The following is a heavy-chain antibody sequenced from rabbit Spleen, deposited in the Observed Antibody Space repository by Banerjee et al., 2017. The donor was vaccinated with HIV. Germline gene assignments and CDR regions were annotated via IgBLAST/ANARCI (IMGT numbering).Heavy chain of an antibody. CDR1: GFDFSSYY. CDR3: ARETSSGWGIVSFYFSL. D-gene: IGHD4-1*01. V-gene: IGHV1S7*01. J-gene: IGHJ4*01. Sequence: QLKESGGGLVQPGGSLKLSCKASGFDFSSYYMSWVRQAPGKGLEWIGYIDPVFGSTYYANWVNGRFTISSDNAQNTLYLQLKSLTAADTATYFCARETSSGWGIVSFYFSLWGQGTLVTVS. CDR2: IDPVFGST.